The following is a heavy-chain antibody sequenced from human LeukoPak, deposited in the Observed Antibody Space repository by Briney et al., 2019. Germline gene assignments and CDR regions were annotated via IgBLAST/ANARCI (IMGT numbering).Heavy chain of an antibody. D-gene: IGHD3-22*01. CDR2: ISGSGGST. V-gene: IGHV3-23*01. CDR3: AKDPVPYYYDSSGYRYWYFDL. Sequence: GGSLRLSCAASGFTFSSYAMSWVRQAPGKGLEWVSAISGSGGSTYYADSVKGRFTISRDNSKNTLYLQMNSLRAEDTAVYYCAKDPVPYYYDSSGYRYWYFDLWGRGTLVTVSS. CDR1: GFTFSSYA. J-gene: IGHJ2*01.